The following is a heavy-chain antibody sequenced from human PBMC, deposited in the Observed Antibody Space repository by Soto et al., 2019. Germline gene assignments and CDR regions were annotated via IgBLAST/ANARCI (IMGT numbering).Heavy chain of an antibody. CDR3: VKARATGPKSDFDY. CDR1: GFTFGTYT. Sequence: GGSLRLSCSASGFTFGTYTMHWVRQAPGRGPECVSTISSHGGRTFYADFVKGRFTMSSDNSKNTLHLQMSSLRLEDTAVYYCVKARATGPKSDFDYWGQGTLVHVSS. D-gene: IGHD7-27*01. J-gene: IGHJ4*02. V-gene: IGHV3-64D*06. CDR2: ISSHGGRT.